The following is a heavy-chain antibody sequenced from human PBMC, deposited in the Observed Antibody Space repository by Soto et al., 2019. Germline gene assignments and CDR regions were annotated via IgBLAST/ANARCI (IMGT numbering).Heavy chain of an antibody. CDR2: IWYDGSNK. CDR3: ARGLAAAATGSYYFDY. Sequence: GGSLRLSCAASGFTFSSYGMHWVRQAPGKGLEWVAVIWYDGSNKYYADSVKGRFTISRDNSKNTLYLQMNSLRAEDTAVYYCARGLAAAATGSYYFDYWGQGTLVTVSS. V-gene: IGHV3-33*01. CDR1: GFTFSSYG. D-gene: IGHD6-13*01. J-gene: IGHJ4*02.